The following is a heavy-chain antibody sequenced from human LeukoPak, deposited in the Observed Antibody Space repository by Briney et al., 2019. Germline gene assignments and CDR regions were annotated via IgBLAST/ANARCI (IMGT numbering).Heavy chain of an antibody. D-gene: IGHD5-24*01. Sequence: GGSLRLSCAASGFTFSRYAMSWVRQAPGKGLEWGSAISGSGGSTYYADSVKGRFTISRDNSKNTLYLQMNSLRAEDTAVYYCAKGNWDGYNRAFDIWGLGTMVTVSS. CDR1: GFTFSRYA. J-gene: IGHJ3*02. CDR2: ISGSGGST. V-gene: IGHV3-23*01. CDR3: AKGNWDGYNRAFDI.